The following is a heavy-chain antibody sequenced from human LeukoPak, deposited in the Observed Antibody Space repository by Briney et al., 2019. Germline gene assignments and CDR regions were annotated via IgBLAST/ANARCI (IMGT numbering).Heavy chain of an antibody. J-gene: IGHJ4*02. V-gene: IGHV1-8*01. CDR3: ARVASSGWYYFDH. CDR2: MDPNSGSA. Sequence: ASVKVSCKASGYTFTSYDINWVRQATGQGLEWMGWMDPNSGSAGYAQKFQGRVTMTWNASISTAYMELSSLRSEDTAVYYCARVASSGWYYFDHWGQGTLVTVSS. CDR1: GYTFTSYD. D-gene: IGHD6-19*01.